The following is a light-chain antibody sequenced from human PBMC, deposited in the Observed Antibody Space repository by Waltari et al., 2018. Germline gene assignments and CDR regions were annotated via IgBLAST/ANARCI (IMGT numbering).Light chain of an antibody. CDR3: CSYAGSYTFV. Sequence: QSALTQPRSVSGSLGQSVTISCTGTGSAIGGYNYVSWYQQHPDKVPKLIIFDVAKRPSGVPDRFSGSKSGNTASLTISGLQAEDEADYYCCSYAGSYTFVFGVGTKVSVV. V-gene: IGLV2-11*01. CDR2: DVA. J-gene: IGLJ1*01. CDR1: GSAIGGYNY.